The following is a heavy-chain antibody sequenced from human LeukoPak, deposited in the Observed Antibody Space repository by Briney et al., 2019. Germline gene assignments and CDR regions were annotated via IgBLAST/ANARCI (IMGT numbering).Heavy chain of an antibody. D-gene: IGHD2-15*01. J-gene: IGHJ4*02. CDR3: ARCSGGSYYHSDDY. CDR2: ISTSSSYI. V-gene: IGHV3-21*01. Sequence: GGSLRLSCAASGFTFSTYSMNWVRQALGKGLEWVSSISTSSSYIFYADSVKGRFTISRDNAKNSLYLQMNSLRAEDTAVYYCARCSGGSYYHSDDYWGQGTLVTVSS. CDR1: GFTFSTYS.